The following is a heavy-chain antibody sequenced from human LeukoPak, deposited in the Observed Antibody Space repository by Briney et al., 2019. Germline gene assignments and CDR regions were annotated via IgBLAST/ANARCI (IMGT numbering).Heavy chain of an antibody. Sequence: SETLSLTCAVSGGSFSGYYWSWIRQPPGKGLEWIGEINHSGSTNYNPSLKSRVTISVDTSKNQFSLKLSSVTAADTAVYYCASVRRGIGYCSSTSCYKGPFDYWGQGTLVTVSS. CDR1: GGSFSGYY. J-gene: IGHJ4*02. CDR2: INHSGST. D-gene: IGHD2-2*02. CDR3: ASVRRGIGYCSSTSCYKGPFDY. V-gene: IGHV4-34*01.